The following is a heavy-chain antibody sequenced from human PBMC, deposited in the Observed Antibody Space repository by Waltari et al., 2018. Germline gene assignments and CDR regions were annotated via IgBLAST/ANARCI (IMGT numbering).Heavy chain of an antibody. CDR3: ARGDFVSGSGY. D-gene: IGHD2-21*02. CDR1: GASISSSSYY. J-gene: IGHJ4*02. V-gene: IGHV4-39*01. CDR2: IYYCGST. Sequence: QLQLQESGPGLVKPSETLSLTCTVSGASISSSSYYWGWILHPPGKGLEWIGSIYYCGSTYVNPSLKSRVTISVGTSKNPFSLKLGAVTAADTAVYDCARGDFVSGSGYWGQGTLVTVSS.